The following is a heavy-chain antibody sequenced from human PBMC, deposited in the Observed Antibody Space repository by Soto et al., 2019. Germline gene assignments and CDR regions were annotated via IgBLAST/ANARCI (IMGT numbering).Heavy chain of an antibody. J-gene: IGHJ4*02. CDR2: ISGTGGST. V-gene: IGHV3-23*01. CDR1: GFFFSDYS. D-gene: IGHD3-16*01. Sequence: EVHLLESGGYLVQPGGSLRLSCAASGFFFSDYSMSWVRQAPGKGLEWVSGISGTGGSTYYAYSVKGRFTISRDNSRKTLYLQMNSLSGDDTAVYFCARSWGNTWTDHYFNYWGQGTLVTVSS. CDR3: ARSWGNTWTDHYFNY.